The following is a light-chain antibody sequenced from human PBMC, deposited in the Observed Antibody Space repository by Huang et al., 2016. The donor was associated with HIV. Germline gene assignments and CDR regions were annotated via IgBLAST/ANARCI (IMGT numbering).Light chain of an antibody. CDR1: QSVSNNY. J-gene: IGKJ5*01. CDR3: QQYGTSPPIT. V-gene: IGKV3-20*01. Sequence: EIVLTQSPGTLSLSLGERATLSCRASQSVSNNYLAGYQQTPGQAPRLRIYGASSRATGISDKFSGSGSATDFTLTISRLEPEDCAVYYCQQYGTSPPITCGQGTRLDIK. CDR2: GAS.